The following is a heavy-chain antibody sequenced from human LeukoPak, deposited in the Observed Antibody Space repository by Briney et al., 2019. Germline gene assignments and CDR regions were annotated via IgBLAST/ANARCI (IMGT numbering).Heavy chain of an antibody. J-gene: IGHJ6*03. CDR2: ISSNGGST. CDR1: GFTFSSYA. CDR3: ARGESGSYYYYYMDV. V-gene: IGHV3-64*01. D-gene: IGHD1-26*01. Sequence: GGSLRLSCAASGFTFSSYAMHWVRQAPGKGLEYVSAISSNGGSTYYANSVKGRFTISRDNSKNTLYLQMGSLRAEDMAVYYCARGESGSYYYYYMDVWGKGTTVTISS.